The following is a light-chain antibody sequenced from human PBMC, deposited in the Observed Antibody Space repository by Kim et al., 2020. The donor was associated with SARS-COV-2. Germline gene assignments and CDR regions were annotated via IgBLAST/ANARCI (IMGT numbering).Light chain of an antibody. CDR1: QSVSSY. J-gene: IGKJ2*01. CDR2: DAS. CDR3: QQRSNWPPEYT. V-gene: IGKV3-11*01. Sequence: PGERATLSCRASQSVSSYLAWYQQKPGQAPRLLIYDASNRATGIPARFSGSGSGTDFTLTISSLEPEDFAVYYCQQRSNWPPEYTFGQGTKLEI.